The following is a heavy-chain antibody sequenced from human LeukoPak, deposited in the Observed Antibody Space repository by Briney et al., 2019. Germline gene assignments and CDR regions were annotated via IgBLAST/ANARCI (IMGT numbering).Heavy chain of an antibody. Sequence: GGSLRLSCAASGFTVSSNYMSWVRQAPGKGLEWVSVIYSGGSTYYADSVKGRFTISRDNSKNTLYLQMNSLRAEDTAVYYCARASRSRDGYNWVYWGQGTLVTVSS. J-gene: IGHJ4*02. CDR1: GFTVSSNY. CDR2: IYSGGST. V-gene: IGHV3-53*01. CDR3: ARASRSRDGYNWVY. D-gene: IGHD5-24*01.